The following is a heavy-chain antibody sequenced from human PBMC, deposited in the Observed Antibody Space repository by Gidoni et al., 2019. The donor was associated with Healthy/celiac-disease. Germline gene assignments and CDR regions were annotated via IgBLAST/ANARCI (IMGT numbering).Heavy chain of an antibody. D-gene: IGHD4-17*01. J-gene: IGHJ4*02. V-gene: IGHV1-69*01. Sequence: QVQLVKSGAEVKKPGSSVKVFCKASGGTCSSYAISWVRQAPAQGLEWMGVIIPIFGTANYAQKFQARVTITADESTSTAYMELISLRSENTAVYYCARLMDDYGDYEIDYWGQGTLVTVSS. CDR1: GGTCSSYA. CDR2: IIPIFGTA. CDR3: ARLMDDYGDYEIDY.